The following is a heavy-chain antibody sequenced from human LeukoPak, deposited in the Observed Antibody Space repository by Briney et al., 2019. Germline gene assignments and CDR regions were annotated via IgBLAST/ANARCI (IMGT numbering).Heavy chain of an antibody. CDR1: GFPFSGYW. V-gene: IGHV3-74*03. Sequence: GGSLRLSCEPAGFPFSGYWMLWVRQAPGKGLVWVSRISGDGTIKTYADFVRGRFTISRDNTKNILYLQMNSLRVQDTAIYFFSRSQFDYWGQGVLVTVSS. J-gene: IGHJ4*02. CDR3: SRSQFDY. CDR2: ISGDGTIK.